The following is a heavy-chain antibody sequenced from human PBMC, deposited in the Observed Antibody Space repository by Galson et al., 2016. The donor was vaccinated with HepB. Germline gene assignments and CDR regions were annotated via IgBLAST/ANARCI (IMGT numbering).Heavy chain of an antibody. J-gene: IGHJ4*02. D-gene: IGHD6-6*01. CDR3: ARRAYSSSSRAVDY. Sequence: FTSYWINWVRQMPGKGLEWMGRIDPSDSYINYSPSFQGHVTISADKSISTAFLQWSSLKASDTAMYYCARRAYSSSSRAVDYWGQGTLVTVSS. CDR1: FTSYW. CDR2: IDPSDSYI. V-gene: IGHV5-10-1*01.